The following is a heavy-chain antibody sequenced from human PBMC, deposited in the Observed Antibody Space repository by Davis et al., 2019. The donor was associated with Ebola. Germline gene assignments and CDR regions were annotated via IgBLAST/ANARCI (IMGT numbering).Heavy chain of an antibody. V-gene: IGHV3-23*01. J-gene: IGHJ3*01. CDR2: LGLSGDT. Sequence: GESLKISCAASGFTFSSYNMNWVRQAPGKGLEWVSTLGLSGDTYYADSVKGRFTISRDNSMNTLHLQMNSLRVEDTAIYYCAKDTSNVWFDVWGQGTMVTVSS. CDR3: AKDTSNVWFDV. D-gene: IGHD6-19*01. CDR1: GFTFSSYN.